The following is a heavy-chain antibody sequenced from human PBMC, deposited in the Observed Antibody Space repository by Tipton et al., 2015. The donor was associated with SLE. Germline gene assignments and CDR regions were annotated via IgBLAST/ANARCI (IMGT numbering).Heavy chain of an antibody. CDR2: IFAGGST. CDR3: ARERLFMTLEPFPEL. D-gene: IGHD2/OR15-2a*01. V-gene: IGHV4-4*07. CDR1: GGSINHYY. J-gene: IGHJ4*02. Sequence: TLSLTCSVSGGSINHYYWSWIRQPAGQGLEWIGHIFAGGSTTYNPSLGSRVTMSVDTSKNQISLNVTSVTPADTAVYYCARERLFMTLEPFPELWGQGALVTVSS.